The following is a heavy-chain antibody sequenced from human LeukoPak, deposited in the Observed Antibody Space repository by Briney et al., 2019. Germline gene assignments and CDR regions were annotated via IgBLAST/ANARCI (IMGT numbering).Heavy chain of an antibody. J-gene: IGHJ4*02. V-gene: IGHV3-33*01. CDR2: IWYDGSNK. D-gene: IGHD3-3*01. Sequence: PGRSLRLSCAASGFTFSSYGMHWVRQAPGKGLEWVAVIWYDGSNKYYGDSVKGRFTISRDNSKNTLYLEMNSLRAEDTAVYYCARGYTITIFGVAKGPFDYWGQGTLVTVSS. CDR3: ARGYTITIFGVAKGPFDY. CDR1: GFTFSSYG.